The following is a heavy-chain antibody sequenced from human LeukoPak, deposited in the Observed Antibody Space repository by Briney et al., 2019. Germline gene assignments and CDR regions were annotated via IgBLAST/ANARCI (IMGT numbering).Heavy chain of an antibody. CDR1: GYTFTHYY. CDR3: ATERAVGGELDIEY. J-gene: IGHJ4*02. V-gene: IGHV1-2*02. CDR2: INPNSGGT. D-gene: IGHD6-19*01. Sequence: ASVKVSFKQSGYTFTHYYMHWVGQAPRQGLEWVGWINPNSGGTNYAQRFQGRVTMTRDTSISTAYRELSRLTSDDTAVYYCATERAVGGELDIEYRGQGTLVNVSS.